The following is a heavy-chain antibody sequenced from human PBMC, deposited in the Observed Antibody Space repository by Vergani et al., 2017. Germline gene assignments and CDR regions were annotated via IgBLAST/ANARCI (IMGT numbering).Heavy chain of an antibody. CDR2: IIPNSGGT. V-gene: IGHV1-2*02. CDR3: ARDLRTTVTPTYYYYGMDV. Sequence: QVQLVQSGAEVKKPGSSVKVSCKASGGTFSSYAISWVRQAPGQGLEWMGGIIPNSGGTNYAQKFQGRVTMTRDTSISTAYMELSRLRSDDTAVYYCARDLRTTVTPTYYYYGMDVWGQGTTVTVSS. CDR1: GGTFSSYA. D-gene: IGHD4-11*01. J-gene: IGHJ6*02.